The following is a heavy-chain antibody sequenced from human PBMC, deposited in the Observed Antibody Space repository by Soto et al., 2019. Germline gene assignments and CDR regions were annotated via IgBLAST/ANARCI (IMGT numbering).Heavy chain of an antibody. CDR1: GFTFSTYS. D-gene: IGHD2-2*02. Sequence: GGSLRLSCVGSGFTFSTYSINWVRQAPGKGLEWVSSISSRSDIYYADAVKGRFTISRDNAKNSVSLQMNSLRAEDTAVYYCAREYTAWPLAYGLDVWGQGTTVTVSS. V-gene: IGHV3-21*01. J-gene: IGHJ6*02. CDR2: ISSRSDI. CDR3: AREYTAWPLAYGLDV.